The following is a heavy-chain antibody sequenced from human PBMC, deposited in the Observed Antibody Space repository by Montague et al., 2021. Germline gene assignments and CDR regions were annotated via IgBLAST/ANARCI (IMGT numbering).Heavy chain of an antibody. D-gene: IGHD3-3*01. J-gene: IGHJ4*02. CDR1: GGTLGHYY. V-gene: IGHV4-4*08. Sequence: SETLSLTCAVSGGTLGHYYWRWIRQPTGTGLGWIGYVYSNGNTNFKPSLRGRVTISNDTSQTQFSLKLSSMTAADTAVYYCARTFWSGNHHPFDYWGPGTLVSVAS. CDR3: ARTFWSGNHHPFDY. CDR2: VYSNGNT.